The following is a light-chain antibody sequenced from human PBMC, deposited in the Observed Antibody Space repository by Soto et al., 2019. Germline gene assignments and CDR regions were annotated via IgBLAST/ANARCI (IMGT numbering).Light chain of an antibody. V-gene: IGKV3-15*01. J-gene: IGKJ1*01. Sequence: EIVMTQSPATLSVSPWERATLSWRASQGVNSNLAWYQQKPGQSPRLLIYRASTRATGIPARFSGSGSGTEFTLTISSLQSEDFAVYYCQQYNNWPKMFGQGTKVDIK. CDR2: RAS. CDR1: QGVNSN. CDR3: QQYNNWPKM.